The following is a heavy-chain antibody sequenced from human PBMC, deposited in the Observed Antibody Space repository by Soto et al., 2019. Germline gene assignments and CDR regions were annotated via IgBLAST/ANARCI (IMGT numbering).Heavy chain of an antibody. D-gene: IGHD2-15*01. CDR1: GGSVSSGSYY. Sequence: QVQLQESGPGLVKPSETLSLTCTVSGGSVSSGSYYWSWIRQPPGKGLAWIGYIYYSGSTNYNPSLKSRVTISVDTSKNQFSLKLSSVTAADTAVYYCASYCSGGSCYSGGFDYWGQGTLVTVSS. J-gene: IGHJ4*02. CDR3: ASYCSGGSCYSGGFDY. CDR2: IYYSGST. V-gene: IGHV4-61*01.